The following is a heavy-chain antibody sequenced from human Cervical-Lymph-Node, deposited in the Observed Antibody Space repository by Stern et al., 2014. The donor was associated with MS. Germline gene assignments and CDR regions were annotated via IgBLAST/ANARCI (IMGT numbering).Heavy chain of an antibody. CDR2: INEDSGER. J-gene: IGHJ4*02. CDR3: ARDPIPRNDFADY. D-gene: IGHD2-21*01. V-gene: IGHV3-7*01. CDR1: GFNFGTYW. Sequence: EVQLVESGGTLVQPGGSLRLACVASGFNFGTYWMTWVRQAPGKGPEWVAHINEDSGERYYVDSVKGRFTISRDNAESSLYLQMNRLRVEDTAVYYCARDPIPRNDFADYWGQGTLVTVSS.